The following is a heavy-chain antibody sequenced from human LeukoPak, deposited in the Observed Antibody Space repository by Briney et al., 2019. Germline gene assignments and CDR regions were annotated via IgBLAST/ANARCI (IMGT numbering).Heavy chain of an antibody. V-gene: IGHV3-53*01. CDR3: VGEGRY. CDR1: GLSVSSTY. J-gene: IGHJ4*02. CDR2: IYSGGGT. Sequence: PGGSLRLSCAASGLSVSSTYMTWVRQAPGKGLEWVSVIYSGGGTNYADSLKGRFSISRDNSKNSLYLQMNSLRAEGTAVYYCVGEGRYWGQGTLVTVSS. D-gene: IGHD4-17*01.